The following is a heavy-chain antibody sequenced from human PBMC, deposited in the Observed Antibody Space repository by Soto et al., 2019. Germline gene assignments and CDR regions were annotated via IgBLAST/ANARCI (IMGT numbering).Heavy chain of an antibody. CDR1: GFSYSDYY. CDR3: ARGPRGVYGNDY. Sequence: GGSLRLSCAASGFSYSDYYMSWVRQAPGKGLEWVSYIISSGSAMYYADSVRGRFTISRDNAQNSLYLQMDSLRVEDTAVYFCARGPRGVYGNDYWGQGALVTVS. D-gene: IGHD4-4*01. J-gene: IGHJ4*02. V-gene: IGHV3-11*04. CDR2: IISSGSAM.